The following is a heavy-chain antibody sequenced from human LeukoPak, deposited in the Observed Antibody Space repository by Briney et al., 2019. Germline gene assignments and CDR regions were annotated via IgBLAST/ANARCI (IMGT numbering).Heavy chain of an antibody. J-gene: IGHJ3*02. D-gene: IGHD1-1*01. CDR2: INHSGST. CDR3: PRGLDWNDISAFDI. V-gene: IGHV4-34*01. Sequence: SETLSLTCAVYGGSFSGYYWSWIRQPPGKGLEWIGEINHSGSTNYNPSLKSRVTISVDTSKNQFSLKLSSVTAADTAVYYCPRGLDWNDISAFDIWGQGTMVTVSS. CDR1: GGSFSGYY.